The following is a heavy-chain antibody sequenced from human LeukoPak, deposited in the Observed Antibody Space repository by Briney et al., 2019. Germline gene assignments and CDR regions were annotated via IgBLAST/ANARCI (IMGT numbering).Heavy chain of an antibody. J-gene: IGHJ4*02. CDR1: GFTFSTYA. CDR3: ATTRSSWYFPPDY. Sequence: GGSLRLSCAASGFTFSTYAMHWVRQAPGKGLECVSAISSNGGSTYYANSVKGRFTISRDNSKNTLYLQMGSLRAEDMAVYYCATTRSSWYFPPDYWGQGTLVTVSS. D-gene: IGHD6-13*01. V-gene: IGHV3-64*01. CDR2: ISSNGGST.